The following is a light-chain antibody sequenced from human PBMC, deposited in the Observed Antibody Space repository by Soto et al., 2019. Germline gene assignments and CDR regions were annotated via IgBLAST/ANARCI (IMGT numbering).Light chain of an antibody. J-gene: IGLJ3*02. CDR1: GSDVGAYDY. V-gene: IGLV2-11*01. Sequence: QSALTQPRSVSGSPGQSVTISCTGSGSDVGAYDYVSWYQRHPGKAPKIMVFDVSRRPSGVPDRFSGSKSGNTASLTISGLQTEDEADYFCCSYAGSSYLVFGGGTKVTVL. CDR3: CSYAGSSYLV. CDR2: DVS.